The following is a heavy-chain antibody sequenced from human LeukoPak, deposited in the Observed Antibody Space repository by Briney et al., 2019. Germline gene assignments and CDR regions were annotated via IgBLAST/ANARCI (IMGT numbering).Heavy chain of an antibody. CDR1: GFTFSSYS. CDR2: ISSSSSYI. CDR3: ARVGSGGWYGYYYYYYYMDV. V-gene: IGHV3-21*01. Sequence: PGGSLRLSCAASGFTFSSYSMNWVRQAPGKGLEWVSSISSSSSYIYYADSVKGRFTICRDNAKNSLYLQMNSLRAEDTAVYYCARVGSGGWYGYYYYYYYMDVWGKGTTVTVSS. J-gene: IGHJ6*03. D-gene: IGHD6-19*01.